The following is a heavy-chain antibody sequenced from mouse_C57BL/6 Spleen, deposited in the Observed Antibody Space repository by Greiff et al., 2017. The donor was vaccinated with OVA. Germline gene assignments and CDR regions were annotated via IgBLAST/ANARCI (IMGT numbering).Heavy chain of an antibody. D-gene: IGHD2-5*01. CDR1: GYAFSSYW. CDR2: IYPGDGDT. CDR3: ARRDSNYVNYAMDY. J-gene: IGHJ4*01. Sequence: QVQLQQYGAELVKPGASVKISCKASGYAFSSYWMNWVKQRPGQGLEWIGQIYPGDGDTNYNGKFKGKATLTADKSSSTAYMQLSSLTSEDSAVYFCARRDSNYVNYAMDYWGQGASVTVSS. V-gene: IGHV1-80*01.